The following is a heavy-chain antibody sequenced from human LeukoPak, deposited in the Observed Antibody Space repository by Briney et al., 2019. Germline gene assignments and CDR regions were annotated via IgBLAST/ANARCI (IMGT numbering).Heavy chain of an antibody. CDR1: GYTFTMYG. Sequence: GASVKVSCKASGYTFTMYGIRWVRPAPGQGLEWMGWISAYNGNTNYAQKLQGRVTMTTDTSTSTAYMELRSLRSDDTAVYYCARHYDSGYYYPPAHFDYWGQGTLVTVSS. J-gene: IGHJ4*02. D-gene: IGHD3-22*01. V-gene: IGHV1-18*01. CDR2: ISAYNGNT. CDR3: ARHYDSGYYYPPAHFDY.